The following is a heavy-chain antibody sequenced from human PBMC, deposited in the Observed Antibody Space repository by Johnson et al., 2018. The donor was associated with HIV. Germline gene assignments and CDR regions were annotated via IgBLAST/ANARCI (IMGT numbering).Heavy chain of an antibody. V-gene: IGHV3-7*03. CDR1: GFTFSSYG. D-gene: IGHD1-26*01. CDR2: IKQDGSEK. CDR3: ATFGGGSFHAFDI. Sequence: VQLVESGGGVVQPGRSLRLSCVASGFTFSSYGIHWVRQAPGKGLEWVANIKQDGSEKYYVDSLKGRFTISRDNAKNSLYLQMNSLRAEDTAVYYCATFGGGSFHAFDIWGQGTMVTVSS. J-gene: IGHJ3*02.